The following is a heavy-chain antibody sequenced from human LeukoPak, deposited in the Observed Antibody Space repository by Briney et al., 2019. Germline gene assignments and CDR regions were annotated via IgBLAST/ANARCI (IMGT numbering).Heavy chain of an antibody. D-gene: IGHD3-22*01. CDR3: AGRYYDSSGYYYTAIDY. V-gene: IGHV1-2*02. Sequence: ASVKVSCKASGYTFTGYYMRWVRQAPGQGLEWMGWINPNSGGTNYAQKFQGRVTMTRDTSISTAYMELSRLRSDDTAVYYCAGRYYDSSGYYYTAIDYWGQGTLVTVSS. CDR1: GYTFTGYY. J-gene: IGHJ4*02. CDR2: INPNSGGT.